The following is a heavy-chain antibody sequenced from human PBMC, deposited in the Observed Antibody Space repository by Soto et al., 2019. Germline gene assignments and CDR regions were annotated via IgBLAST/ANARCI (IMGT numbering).Heavy chain of an antibody. CDR2: IYYSGST. D-gene: IGHD3-16*01. CDR3: ARGLAGKRGPNWFDP. CDR1: GGSISSSSYY. Sequence: ASETLSLTCTVSGGSISSSSYYWGWIRQPPGKGLEWIGYIYYSGSTNYNPSLKSRVTISVDTSKNQFSLKLSSVTAADTAVYYCARGLAGKRGPNWFDPWGQGTLVTVSS. V-gene: IGHV4-61*05. J-gene: IGHJ5*02.